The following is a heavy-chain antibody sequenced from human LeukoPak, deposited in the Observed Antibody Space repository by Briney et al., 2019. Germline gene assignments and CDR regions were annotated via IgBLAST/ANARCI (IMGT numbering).Heavy chain of an antibody. CDR1: GYSFTGYW. J-gene: IGHJ4*02. V-gene: IGHV5-51*01. D-gene: IGHD3-22*01. CDR3: ARLYHDSSGYCPWSPDY. Sequence: GESLKISCKGSGYSFTGYWIGWVRQMPGKGLEWMGIIYPGDSDTRYSPSFQGQVTISADKSISTAYLQWGSLKASDTPMYYCARLYHDSSGYCPWSPDYWGQGTLVTVSS. CDR2: IYPGDSDT.